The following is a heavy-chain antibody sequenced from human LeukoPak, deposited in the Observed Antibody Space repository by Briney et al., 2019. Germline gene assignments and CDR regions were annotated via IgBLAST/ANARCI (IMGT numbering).Heavy chain of an antibody. CDR1: GYTFTGYH. CDR3: ARGRVCSTSCESPWGFDL. CDR2: INPNSGDT. V-gene: IGHV1-2*06. D-gene: IGHD2-2*01. Sequence: GASVKVSCKASGYTFTGYHMHWVRQAPGQGLEWMGRINPNSGDTNYAQKFQGRVTMTRDTSISTAYMELSRLRSDDTAVYYCARGRVCSTSCESPWGFDLWGRGTLVTVSS. J-gene: IGHJ2*01.